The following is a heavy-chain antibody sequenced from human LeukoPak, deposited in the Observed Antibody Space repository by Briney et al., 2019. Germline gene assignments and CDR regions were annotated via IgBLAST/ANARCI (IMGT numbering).Heavy chain of an antibody. D-gene: IGHD5-18*01. CDR1: GFTFSSYS. CDR3: ARNYGDTAMVPHDY. J-gene: IGHJ4*02. CDR2: ISSSSSTI. V-gene: IGHV3-48*01. Sequence: PGGSLRLSCAASGFTFSSYSMNWVRQAPGKGLELVSYISSSSSTIYYADSVKGRFTISRDNAKNSLYLQMNSLRAEDTAVYYCARNYGDTAMVPHDYWGQGTLVTVSS.